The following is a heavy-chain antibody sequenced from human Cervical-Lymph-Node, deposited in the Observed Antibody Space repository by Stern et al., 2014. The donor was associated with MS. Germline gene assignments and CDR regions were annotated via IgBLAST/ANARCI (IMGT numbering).Heavy chain of an antibody. Sequence: QVTLKESGPTLVTPTQTLTLTCTYSGFSLNTYGVGVGWIRQPPGKGPEWLALIYWDDDTRYSPSLRSRLTITKDTSKDQVFLRMTNMDPADTATYYCVAIPSKARGVIFDHWGQGTLVTVSS. CDR1: GFSLNTYGVG. J-gene: IGHJ4*02. CDR3: VAIPSKARGVIFDH. D-gene: IGHD3-10*01. CDR2: IYWDDDT. V-gene: IGHV2-5*02.